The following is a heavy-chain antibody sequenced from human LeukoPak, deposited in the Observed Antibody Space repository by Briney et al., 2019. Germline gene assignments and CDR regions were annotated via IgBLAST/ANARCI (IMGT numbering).Heavy chain of an antibody. CDR1: GGSFSGYY. J-gene: IGHJ6*03. Sequence: GTLSLTCAVYGGSFSGYYMSWIRQAPGKGLEWVSYISSSGSTIYYADSVKGRFTISRDNAKNSLYLQMNSLRAEDTAVYYCARDVSYYYYYMDVWGKGTTVTVSS. CDR2: ISSSGSTI. CDR3: ARDVSYYYYYMDV. V-gene: IGHV3-11*04.